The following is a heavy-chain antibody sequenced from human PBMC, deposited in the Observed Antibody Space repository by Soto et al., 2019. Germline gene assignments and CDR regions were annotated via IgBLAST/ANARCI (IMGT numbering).Heavy chain of an antibody. V-gene: IGHV3-23*01. CDR2: IGGRGGHT. J-gene: IGHJ4*02. Sequence: GGSLRLSCAASGFTFTDYAMSWVRQAPGKGLECVSVIGGRGGHTYYADSVKGRFTISRDNSKNTVYLEMNSLTAEDTALYFCAKGGSFLITSYPTPFDWGGREIRATVP. CDR1: GFTFTDYA. D-gene: IGHD3-16*01. CDR3: AKGGSFLITSYPTPFDW.